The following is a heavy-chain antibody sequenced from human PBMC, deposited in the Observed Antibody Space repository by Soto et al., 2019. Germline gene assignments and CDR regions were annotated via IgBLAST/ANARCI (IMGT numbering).Heavy chain of an antibody. CDR1: GGTFSSYA. Sequence: SVKVSCKASGGTFSSYAISWVRQAPGQGLEWMGGIIPIFGTANYAQKFQGRVTITADESMSTAYMELSSLRSEDTAVYYCATGRYYYDSSGYPPAAYWGQGTLVTVSS. CDR3: ATGRYYYDSSGYPPAAY. D-gene: IGHD3-22*01. J-gene: IGHJ4*02. V-gene: IGHV1-69*13. CDR2: IIPIFGTA.